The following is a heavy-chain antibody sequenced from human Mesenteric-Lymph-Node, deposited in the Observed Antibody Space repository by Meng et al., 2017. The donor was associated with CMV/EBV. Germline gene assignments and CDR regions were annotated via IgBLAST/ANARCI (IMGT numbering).Heavy chain of an antibody. Sequence: GGSLRLSCTLSGFDFSTYALSWVRQAPGKGLECVSGIAPSSAFTYYTDSVKGRSTISRDNSKSTLYLEMSSLRPEDTAVYYCTKDAWNSPGWFDPWGQGTLVTVSS. CDR3: TKDAWNSPGWFDP. D-gene: IGHD1-1*01. V-gene: IGHV3-23*01. CDR1: GFDFSTYA. CDR2: IAPSSAFT. J-gene: IGHJ5*02.